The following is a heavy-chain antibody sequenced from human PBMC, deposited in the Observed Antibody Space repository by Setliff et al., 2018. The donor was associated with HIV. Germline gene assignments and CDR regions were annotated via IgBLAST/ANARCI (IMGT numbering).Heavy chain of an antibody. CDR2: IRYDGSNK. D-gene: IGHD3-22*01. Sequence: SLTLSCAAAGFTFSTYGMHWVRQAPGKGLEWVAFIRYDGSNKYYADSVKGRFTISRDNSKNTLHLQMNSLRAEDTALYYCAKDMEYDTSVYYHWYFDLWGRGALVTVSS. CDR1: GFTFSTYG. V-gene: IGHV3-30*02. J-gene: IGHJ2*01. CDR3: AKDMEYDTSVYYHWYFDL.